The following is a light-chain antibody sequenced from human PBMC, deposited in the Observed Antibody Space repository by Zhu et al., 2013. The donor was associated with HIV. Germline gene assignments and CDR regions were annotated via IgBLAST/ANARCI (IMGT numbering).Light chain of an antibody. CDR1: QSVSSNY. J-gene: IGKJ2*01. CDR3: QQYGNSPT. CDR2: GVS. Sequence: ESVLTQSPGTLSLSPGERATLSCRASQSVSSNYFAWYQQKPGQAPRLLIYGVSSRATGIPDRFSGSGSGTQFTLTISRLEPEDFALYYCQQYGNSPTFGQGTKLEIK. V-gene: IGKV3-20*01.